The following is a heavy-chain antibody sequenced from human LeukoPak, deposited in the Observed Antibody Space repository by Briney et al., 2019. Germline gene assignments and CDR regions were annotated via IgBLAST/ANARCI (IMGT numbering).Heavy chain of an antibody. V-gene: IGHV3-23*01. D-gene: IGHD5-12*01. J-gene: IGHJ4*02. CDR3: ASPRPPKRGYSGYEEDTKFDY. CDR2: ISGTADRT. CDR1: GFTFSDYA. Sequence: GGSLRLSCAASGFTFSDYAMSWVRQAPGKGLEWVSAISGTADRTYYVGSVKGRFTVSRDNSKNMVYLQMSGLRTEDTAVYYCASPRPPKRGYSGYEEDTKFDYWGQGTLVTVSS.